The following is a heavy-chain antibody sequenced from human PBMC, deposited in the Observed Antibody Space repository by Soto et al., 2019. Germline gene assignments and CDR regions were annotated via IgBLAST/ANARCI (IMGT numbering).Heavy chain of an antibody. CDR2: MNPNSGNT. Sequence: ASVKVSCKASGYTFTSYDINWVRQATGQGLEWMGWMNPNSGNTGYAQKFQGRVTMTRNTSISTAYMELSSLRSEDTAVYYCARSSLIAAAAKVDPWGQGTLVTVSS. J-gene: IGHJ5*02. D-gene: IGHD6-13*01. CDR1: GYTFTSYD. V-gene: IGHV1-8*01. CDR3: ARSSLIAAAAKVDP.